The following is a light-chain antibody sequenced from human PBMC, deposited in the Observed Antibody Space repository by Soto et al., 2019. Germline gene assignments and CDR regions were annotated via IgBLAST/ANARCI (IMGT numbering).Light chain of an antibody. CDR1: NSDVGTHNL. J-gene: IGLJ1*01. Sequence: QSVLTQPASVSGSPGQSITISCTGTNSDVGTHNLVSWYQQHPGKAPKLIIYEGTKRPSGVSNRFSGSKSGNTASLTISGLQPEDEADYYCNSYTSRYTFVLGTGTKVTVL. CDR3: NSYTSRYTFV. V-gene: IGLV2-14*02. CDR2: EGT.